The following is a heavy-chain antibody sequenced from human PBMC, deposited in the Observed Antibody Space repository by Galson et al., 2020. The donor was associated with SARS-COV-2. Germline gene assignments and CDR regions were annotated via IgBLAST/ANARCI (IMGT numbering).Heavy chain of an antibody. CDR1: GYTLTELS. Sequence: ASVKVSCKVSGYTLTELSMHWVRQAPGKGLEWMGGFDPEDGETIYAQKFQGRVTMTEDTSTDTAYMELSSLRSEDTAVYYCATSTVFRRANWFDPWGQGTLVTVSS. D-gene: IGHD2-21*01. J-gene: IGHJ5*02. CDR3: ATSTVFRRANWFDP. CDR2: FDPEDGET. V-gene: IGHV1-24*01.